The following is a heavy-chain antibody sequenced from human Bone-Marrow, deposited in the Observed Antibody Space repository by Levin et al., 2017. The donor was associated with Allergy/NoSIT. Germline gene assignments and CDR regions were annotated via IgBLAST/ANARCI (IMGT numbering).Heavy chain of an antibody. Sequence: SCAVYGGSFSGYYWSWIRQPPGKGLEWIGEINHSGSTNYNPSLKSRVTISVDTSKNQFSLKLSSVTAADTAVYYCARGLTVTTKALNDYWGQGTLVTVSS. D-gene: IGHD4-17*01. CDR2: INHSGST. CDR3: ARGLTVTTKALNDY. V-gene: IGHV4-34*01. CDR1: GGSFSGYY. J-gene: IGHJ4*02.